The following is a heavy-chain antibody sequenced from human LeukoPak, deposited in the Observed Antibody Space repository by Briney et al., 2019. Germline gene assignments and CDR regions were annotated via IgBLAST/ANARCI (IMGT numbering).Heavy chain of an antibody. CDR3: AADYDILTGHRANFDY. D-gene: IGHD3-9*01. V-gene: IGHV1-58*01. Sequence: SVKVSCKASGFTFTSSAVQWVRQARGQRLEWIGWIVVGSGNTNYAQKFQERVTITRDMSTSTAYMELSSLRSEDTAVYYCAADYDILTGHRANFDYWGQGTLVTVSS. CDR2: IVVGSGNT. CDR1: GFTFTSSA. J-gene: IGHJ4*02.